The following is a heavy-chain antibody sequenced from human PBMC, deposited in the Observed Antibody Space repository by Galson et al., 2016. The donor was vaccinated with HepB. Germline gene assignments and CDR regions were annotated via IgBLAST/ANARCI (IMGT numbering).Heavy chain of an antibody. D-gene: IGHD2-21*01. V-gene: IGHV3-23*01. Sequence: SLRLSCAASGFTFSSYTMNWVRRSPGKGLQWVSDITPSGDSTYYADPVTGRFTISRDNSRDTLYLQMNSLRVEDTAVYYCAKAKTVVGSAYEYWGQGTLVTVSS. CDR3: AKAKTVVGSAYEY. CDR2: ITPSGDST. CDR1: GFTFSSYT. J-gene: IGHJ4*02.